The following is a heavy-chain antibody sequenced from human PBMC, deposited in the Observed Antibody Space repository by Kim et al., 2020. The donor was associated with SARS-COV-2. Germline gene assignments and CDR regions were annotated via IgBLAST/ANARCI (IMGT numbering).Heavy chain of an antibody. CDR2: MNPNSGNT. CDR1: GYTFTSYD. J-gene: IGHJ4*02. V-gene: IGHV1-8*01. Sequence: ASVKVSCKASGYTFTSYDINWVRQATGQGLEWMGWMNPNSGNTGYAQKFQGRVTMTRNTSISTAYMELSSLRSEDTAVYYCARGFTEMVRGVESPDYWGQGKLVTVSS. D-gene: IGHD3-10*01. CDR3: ARGFTEMVRGVESPDY.